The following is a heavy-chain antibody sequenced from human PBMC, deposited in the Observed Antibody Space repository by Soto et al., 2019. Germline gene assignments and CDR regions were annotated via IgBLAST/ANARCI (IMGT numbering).Heavy chain of an antibody. Sequence: QVQLQQWGAGLLKPSETLSLTCAVYGGSFSGYYWSWIRQPPGKGLEWIGEINHSGSTNYNPSLKSRVTISVDTSKNQFSLKLSSVTAADTAVYYCARGLKQLVLRYFDWLFDYWGQGALVTVSS. D-gene: IGHD3-9*01. J-gene: IGHJ4*02. CDR1: GGSFSGYY. CDR2: INHSGST. CDR3: ARGLKQLVLRYFDWLFDY. V-gene: IGHV4-34*01.